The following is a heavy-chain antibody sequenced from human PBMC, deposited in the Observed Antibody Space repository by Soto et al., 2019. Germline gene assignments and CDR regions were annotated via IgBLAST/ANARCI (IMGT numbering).Heavy chain of an antibody. Sequence: QVQLEQSGAEVKKPGSSVKVSCKASGGTLSDHGVAWLRQAPGQGLEWMGGTIPVFNTAKYAQKFQGRVTVTADKFTNIAYMELSSLRSEDTAFYFCARGVYGSGNYYTGPSAFDIGGQGTMVIGSS. CDR1: GGTLSDHG. D-gene: IGHD3-10*01. CDR3: ARGVYGSGNYYTGPSAFDI. CDR2: TIPVFNTA. V-gene: IGHV1-69*06. J-gene: IGHJ3*02.